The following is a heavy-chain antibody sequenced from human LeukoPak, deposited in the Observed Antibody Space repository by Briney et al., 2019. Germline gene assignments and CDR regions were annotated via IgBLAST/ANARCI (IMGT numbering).Heavy chain of an antibody. Sequence: PGGSLRLSCAASGFTFSSYEMIWVRQAPGKGLEWVSYISSNGSIIYYADPLKGRFTISRDNAKNSLYLQMSSLRAEDTAVYYCARDGQRWPIYYWGQGTLVTVSS. J-gene: IGHJ4*02. CDR2: ISSNGSII. V-gene: IGHV3-48*03. CDR1: GFTFSSYE. CDR3: ARDGQRWPIYY. D-gene: IGHD6-19*01.